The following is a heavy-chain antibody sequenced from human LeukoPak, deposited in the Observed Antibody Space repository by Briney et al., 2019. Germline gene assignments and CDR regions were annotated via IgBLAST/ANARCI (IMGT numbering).Heavy chain of an antibody. Sequence: ASVKVSCKASGYTFTSYDINWVRQATGQELEWMGWMNPNSGNTGYAQKFQGRVTITRNTSISTAYMELSSLRSEDTAVYYCARGFFGYCSGGSCPGYWGQGTLVTVSS. CDR3: ARGFFGYCSGGSCPGY. D-gene: IGHD2-15*01. CDR1: GYTFTSYD. J-gene: IGHJ4*02. V-gene: IGHV1-8*03. CDR2: MNPNSGNT.